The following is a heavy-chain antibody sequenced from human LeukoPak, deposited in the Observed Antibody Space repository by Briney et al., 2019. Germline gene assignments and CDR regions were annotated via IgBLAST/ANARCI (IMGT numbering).Heavy chain of an antibody. CDR3: ARDPLAHDYGDYDAPDV. CDR1: GFTFSSYW. J-gene: IGHJ6*04. CDR2: INSDGSST. D-gene: IGHD4-17*01. Sequence: GGSLRLSCAASGFTFSSYWMHWVRQAPGKGLVWFSRINSDGSSTSYADSVKGRFTISRDNAKDSLYLQMNSLRAEDTAVYYCARDPLAHDYGDYDAPDVWSKGTTVTVSS. V-gene: IGHV3-74*01.